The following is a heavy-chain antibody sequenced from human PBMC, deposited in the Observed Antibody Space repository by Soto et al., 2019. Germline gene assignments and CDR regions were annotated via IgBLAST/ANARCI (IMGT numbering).Heavy chain of an antibody. CDR2: MNSDSGNS. J-gene: IGHJ6*02. D-gene: IGHD1-26*01. Sequence: QVQLVQSGAEEKKPGASVKVSCKASGYNFNTYDIYWVRQATGQGLEWMGWMNSDSGNSGSAERFQCRLSMTRDTYINTAYMEVSGLRSEDTAVYYCARWVGSCRVYGLDVWGQGTTGTVSS. V-gene: IGHV1-8*01. CDR1: GYNFNTYD. CDR3: ARWVGSCRVYGLDV.